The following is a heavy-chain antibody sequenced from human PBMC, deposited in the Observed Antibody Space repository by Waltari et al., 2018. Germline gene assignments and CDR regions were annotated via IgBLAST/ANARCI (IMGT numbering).Heavy chain of an antibody. CDR1: GFTFSSYA. D-gene: IGHD3-16*01. CDR3: AKAWAPGLIGGAAS. J-gene: IGHJ4*02. V-gene: IGHV3-23*04. Sequence: EVQLVESGGGLVQPGGSLRLSCAASGFTFSSYAMSWVRQAPGKGLEWVSAISGSGGSTYYEDSVKGRFTISRDNAKNTLYLQMNSLRAEDTAVYYCAKAWAPGLIGGAASWGQGTLVTVSS. CDR2: ISGSGGST.